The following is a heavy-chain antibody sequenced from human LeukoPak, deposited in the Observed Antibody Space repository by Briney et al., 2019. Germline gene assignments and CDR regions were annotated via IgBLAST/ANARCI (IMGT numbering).Heavy chain of an antibody. CDR1: GGSISSGGYY. CDR3: ATYCSSTSCYPTHDAFDI. Sequence: SETLSLTCTVSGGSISSGGYYWSWIRQHPGKGLEWIGYIYYSGSTYYNPSLKSRVTISVDTSKNQVSLKLRSVTAADTAVYYCATYCSSTSCYPTHDAFDIWGQGTMVTVSS. CDR2: IYYSGST. V-gene: IGHV4-31*03. D-gene: IGHD2-2*01. J-gene: IGHJ3*02.